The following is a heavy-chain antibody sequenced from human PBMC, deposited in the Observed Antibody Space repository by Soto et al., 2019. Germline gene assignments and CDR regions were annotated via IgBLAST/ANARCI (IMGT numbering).Heavy chain of an antibody. Sequence: QLQLQESGPGLVKPSETLSLTCTVSGDSISSTSYYWGWIRQSPGKGLEWIGSIYYSGSTYYNPSLKSRVTISVDTSKSQFSLKVTSVTAADTAVYYCVRHRDYGSSGYYPFPDHWGQGTLVTVSS. CDR2: IYYSGST. D-gene: IGHD3-22*01. V-gene: IGHV4-39*01. J-gene: IGHJ4*02. CDR3: VRHRDYGSSGYYPFPDH. CDR1: GDSISSTSYY.